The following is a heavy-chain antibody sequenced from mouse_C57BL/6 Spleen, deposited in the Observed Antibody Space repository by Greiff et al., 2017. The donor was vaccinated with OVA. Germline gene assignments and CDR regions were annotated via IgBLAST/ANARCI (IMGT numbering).Heavy chain of an antibody. CDR3: TITTVVATQYYFDY. Sequence: QVQLQQSGAELVRPGASVTLSCKASGYTFTDYEMHWVKQTPVHGLEWIGAIDPETGGTAYNQKFKGKALLTADKSSSTAYMELRSLTSEDSAVYYCTITTVVATQYYFDYWGQGTTLTVSS. D-gene: IGHD1-1*01. J-gene: IGHJ2*01. V-gene: IGHV1-15*01. CDR2: IDPETGGT. CDR1: GYTFTDYE.